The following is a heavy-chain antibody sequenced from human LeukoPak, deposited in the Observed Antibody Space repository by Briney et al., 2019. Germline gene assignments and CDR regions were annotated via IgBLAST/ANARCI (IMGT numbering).Heavy chain of an antibody. CDR2: INQDGSEK. CDR1: GFIFSSHW. D-gene: IGHD3-10*01. V-gene: IGHV3-7*05. Sequence: GGSLRLSCAASGFIFSSHWMGWVRQAPGKGLEWVADINQDGSEKYYVDSVKGRFAISRDNAGNSLYLQMNSLRADDAAVYYCARDHVVRGLVWDHWGQGTLVTVSS. J-gene: IGHJ4*02. CDR3: ARDHVVRGLVWDH.